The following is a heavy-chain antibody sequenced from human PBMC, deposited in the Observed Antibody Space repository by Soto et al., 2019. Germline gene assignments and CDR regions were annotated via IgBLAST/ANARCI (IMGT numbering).Heavy chain of an antibody. V-gene: IGHV4-59*01. CDR3: ARDKRSGAAAGVNWFDP. J-gene: IGHJ5*02. CDR2: IYYSGST. Sequence: SLTCTVSGGSISSYYWSWIRQPPGKGLEWIGYIYYSGSTNYNPSLKSRVTISVDTSKNQFSLKLSSVTAADTAVYYCARDKRSGAAAGVNWFDPWGQGTLVTVSS. D-gene: IGHD6-13*01. CDR1: GGSISSYY.